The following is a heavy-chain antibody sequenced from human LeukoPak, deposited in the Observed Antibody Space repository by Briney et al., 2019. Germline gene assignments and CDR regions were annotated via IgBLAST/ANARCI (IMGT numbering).Heavy chain of an antibody. CDR1: GYTFTSYG. Sequence: ASVKVSCKASGYTFTSYGISWVRQAPGQELEWMGWISAYNGNTNYAQKLQGRVTMTTDTSTSTAYMELRSLRSDDTAVYYCAREYYYDGNFDYWGQGTLVTVSS. V-gene: IGHV1-18*01. CDR3: AREYYYDGNFDY. J-gene: IGHJ4*02. CDR2: ISAYNGNT. D-gene: IGHD3-22*01.